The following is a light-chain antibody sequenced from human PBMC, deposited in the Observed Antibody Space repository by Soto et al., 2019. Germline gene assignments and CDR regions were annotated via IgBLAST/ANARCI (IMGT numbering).Light chain of an antibody. CDR2: VAF. CDR1: QSVHIN. Sequence: IVMTQSPATLSASPGDRATLSCRARQSVHINLAWYQQRPGQAPSLLIYVAFNRATNISAMFSGSGSGTEFPLTLTLLQSEEFCNYYCQHYIPWPRTFGRGTKVQIK. CDR3: QHYIPWPRT. J-gene: IGKJ1*01. V-gene: IGKV3D-15*03.